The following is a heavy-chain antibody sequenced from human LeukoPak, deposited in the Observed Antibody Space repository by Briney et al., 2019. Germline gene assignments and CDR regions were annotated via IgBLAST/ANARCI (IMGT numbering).Heavy chain of an antibody. CDR2: TYYRSKWYN. J-gene: IGHJ4*02. CDR1: GDSVSSNSAA. D-gene: IGHD2-2*02. CDR3: ARGLGEYCSSTSCYTDY. Sequence: TSQTLSLTCAISGDSVSSNSAAWNWIRQSPSRGLEWLGRTYYRSKWYNDYAVSVKSRITINPDTSKNQFSLQLNSVTPEDTAVYYCARGLGEYCSSTSCYTDYWGQGTLVTVSS. V-gene: IGHV6-1*01.